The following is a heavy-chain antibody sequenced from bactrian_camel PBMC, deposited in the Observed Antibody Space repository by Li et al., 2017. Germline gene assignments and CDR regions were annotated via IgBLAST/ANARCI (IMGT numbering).Heavy chain of an antibody. Sequence: DVQLVESGGGFLEPEGSLRVSCAASGFTFNAYSMSWVRQTPGKGLEWVSTIVIGGGTTYYADSVKGRLTISRDNAKNTVYLQMHSLKSEDTALYYCATVAGSFADDYARARAYVYWGQGTQVTVS. CDR3: ATVAGSFADDYARARAYVY. J-gene: IGHJ4*01. V-gene: IGHV3S40*01. CDR1: GFTFNAYS. D-gene: IGHD4*01. CDR2: IVIGGGTT.